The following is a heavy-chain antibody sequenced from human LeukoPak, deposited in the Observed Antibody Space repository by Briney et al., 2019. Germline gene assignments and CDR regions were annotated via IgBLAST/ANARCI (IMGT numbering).Heavy chain of an antibody. CDR2: ISSSGSAI. J-gene: IGHJ4*02. V-gene: IGHV3-11*01. Sequence: AGGSLRLSCAASGFNFRDYYMSWIRQAPGKGLEWVSYISSSGSAIYYAASVKGRFTISRDNAKNSLYLQMTSLRAEDPAVYYCARDYYDSSGYSFDYWGQGTLVTVSS. CDR1: GFNFRDYY. D-gene: IGHD3-22*01. CDR3: ARDYYDSSGYSFDY.